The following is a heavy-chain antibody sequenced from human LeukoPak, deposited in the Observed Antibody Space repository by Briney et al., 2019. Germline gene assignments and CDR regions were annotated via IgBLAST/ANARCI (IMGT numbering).Heavy chain of an antibody. CDR3: ARDSRGIAAAGMELDP. V-gene: IGHV3-30-3*01. J-gene: IGHJ5*02. D-gene: IGHD6-13*01. CDR2: ISYDGSNK. CDR1: GCTFSSYA. Sequence: GRSLRLSCAASGCTFSSYAIHWVRQAPGKGLEWVAVISYDGSNKYYADSVKGRFTISRDNSKNTLYLQMNSLRPEDTAVYYCARDSRGIAAAGMELDPWGQGTLVTVSS.